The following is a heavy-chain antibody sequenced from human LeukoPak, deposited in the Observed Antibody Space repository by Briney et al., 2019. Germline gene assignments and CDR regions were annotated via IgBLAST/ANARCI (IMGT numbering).Heavy chain of an antibody. CDR2: IYYSGST. D-gene: IGHD3-16*01. CDR1: GGSISSSSYY. V-gene: IGHV4-39*07. CDR3: ARDGGAGGGVIDY. J-gene: IGHJ4*02. Sequence: SETLSLTCTVSGGSISSSSYYWGWIRQPPGKGLEWIGSIYYSGSTYYNPSLKSRVTISVDTSKNQFSLKLSSVTAADTAVYYCARDGGAGGGVIDYWGQGTLVTASS.